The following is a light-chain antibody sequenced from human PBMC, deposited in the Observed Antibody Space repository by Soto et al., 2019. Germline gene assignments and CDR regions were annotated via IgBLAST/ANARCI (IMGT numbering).Light chain of an antibody. CDR3: QHYKTWPPYT. CDR2: GAS. Sequence: EIGMTQSPATLSVSPGERATLSCRASQSINNNLAWYQQKPGQAPSLLIYGASSRATGVPARFSGSGSGTEFTLTISSLQSDDFAVYYCQHYKTWPPYTFGQGTKLEIK. J-gene: IGKJ2*01. V-gene: IGKV3-15*01. CDR1: QSINNN.